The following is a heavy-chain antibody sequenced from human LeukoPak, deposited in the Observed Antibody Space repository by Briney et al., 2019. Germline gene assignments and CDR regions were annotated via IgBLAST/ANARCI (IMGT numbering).Heavy chain of an antibody. D-gene: IGHD3-22*01. J-gene: IGHJ3*02. Sequence: SVKVPCKASGGTFSSYAISWVRQAPGQGLEWMGGIIPIFGTANYAQKFQGRVTITTDESTSTAYMELSSLRSEDTAVYYCARAAITMIVVAHIPIPGAFDIWGQGTMVTVSS. CDR2: IIPIFGTA. CDR1: GGTFSSYA. V-gene: IGHV1-69*05. CDR3: ARAAITMIVVAHIPIPGAFDI.